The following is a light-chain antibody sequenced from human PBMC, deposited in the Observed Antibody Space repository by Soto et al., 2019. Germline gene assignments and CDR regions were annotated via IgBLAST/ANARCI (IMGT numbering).Light chain of an antibody. CDR2: GAS. CDR3: QQYNNWPCT. J-gene: IGKJ4*01. V-gene: IGKV3-15*01. CDR1: QSVSSN. Sequence: EIVMTQSPATLSVSPGERATLSCRASQSVSSNLAWYQQKPGQAPRLLIYGASTRATGIPARFSGSGSGTEFTLTISSLQSEDFAVYCCQQYNNWPCTFGGGTKVEIK.